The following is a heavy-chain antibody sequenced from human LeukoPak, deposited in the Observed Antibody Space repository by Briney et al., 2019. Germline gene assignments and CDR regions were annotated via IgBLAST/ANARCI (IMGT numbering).Heavy chain of an antibody. CDR2: LIPIFGTA. Sequence: ASVKVSCKASRGTFSTYAISWVRQAPGQGLEWMGGLIPIFGTANYAQKFQGGVTITADESTSTAYMELSSLRSEDTAVYYCARDTRHRYCSSTICYRGWLDPWGQGTLVTVSS. J-gene: IGHJ5*02. D-gene: IGHD2-2*01. CDR3: ARDTRHRYCSSTICYRGWLDP. CDR1: RGTFSTYA. V-gene: IGHV1-69*13.